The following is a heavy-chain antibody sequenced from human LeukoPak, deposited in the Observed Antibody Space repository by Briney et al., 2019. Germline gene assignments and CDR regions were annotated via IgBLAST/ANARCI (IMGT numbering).Heavy chain of an antibody. Sequence: GGSLRLSCAASGFTFSSYSMNWVRQAPGKGLEWVSSISSSSSYIYYADSVKGRFTISRDNAKNSLYLQMNSLRAEDTAVYYCARDPTTVTTDLSWFDPWGQGTLVTVSS. V-gene: IGHV3-21*01. J-gene: IGHJ5*02. D-gene: IGHD4-11*01. CDR3: ARDPTTVTTDLSWFDP. CDR2: ISSSSSYI. CDR1: GFTFSSYS.